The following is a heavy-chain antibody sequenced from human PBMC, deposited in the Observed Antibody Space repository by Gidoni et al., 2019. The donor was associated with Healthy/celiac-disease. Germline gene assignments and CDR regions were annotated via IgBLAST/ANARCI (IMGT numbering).Heavy chain of an antibody. CDR2: ISGSGGST. V-gene: IGHV3-23*01. CDR1: GFTFSSYA. CDR3: AKDATATGYSSGWYYFDY. Sequence: EVQLLESGGGLVQPGGSLRLSCAASGFTFSSYAMSWVRQAPGKGLEWVSAISGSGGSTYYADSVKGRFTISRDNSKNTLYLQMNSLRAEDTAVYYCAKDATATGYSSGWYYFDYWGQGTLVTVSS. J-gene: IGHJ4*02. D-gene: IGHD6-19*01.